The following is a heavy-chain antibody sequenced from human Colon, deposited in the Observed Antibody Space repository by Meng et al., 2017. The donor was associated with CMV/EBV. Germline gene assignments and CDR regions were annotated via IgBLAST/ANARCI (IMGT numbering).Heavy chain of an antibody. V-gene: IGHV3-23*01. CDR1: GFMFADYA. CDR3: TSCGGNCSYHNYYAMDC. CDR2: ISGSGGTT. J-gene: IGHJ6*02. D-gene: IGHD2-21*01. Sequence: GESLKISCVASGFMFADYAFNWVRQAPGKGLEWISAISGSGGTTYYSDSVRARFTISRDNAQSSLYLQMNSLRAEDTAVYHCTSCGGNCSYHNYYAMDCWGQGTTVTVSS.